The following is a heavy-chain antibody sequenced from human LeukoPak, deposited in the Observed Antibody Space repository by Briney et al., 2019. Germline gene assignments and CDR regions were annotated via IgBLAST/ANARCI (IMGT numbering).Heavy chain of an antibody. CDR2: INWNGGST. D-gene: IGHD3-10*01. CDR1: GFTFSSYA. V-gene: IGHV3-20*04. J-gene: IGHJ3*02. CDR3: AREDTIIRGVIIISAFDI. Sequence: GGSLRLSCAASGFTFSSYAMNWVRQAPGKGLEWVSGINWNGGSTGYADSVKGRFTISRDNAKNSLYLQMNSLRVEDTALYYCAREDTIIRGVIIISAFDIWGQGTMVTVSS.